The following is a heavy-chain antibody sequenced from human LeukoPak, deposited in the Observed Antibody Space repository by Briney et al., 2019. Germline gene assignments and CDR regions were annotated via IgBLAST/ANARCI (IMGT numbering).Heavy chain of an antibody. CDR1: GFTMSHYG. J-gene: IGHJ6*02. CDR2: ISSSGGST. CDR3: AKWYYDFWSGYSYYYYYGMDV. Sequence: GGSLRLSCAASGFTMSHYGVSWVRQAPEKGLEWVSAISSSGGSTYYADSVKGRFTISRDNSKNTLYLQMNSLRAEDTAVYYCAKWYYDFWSGYSYYYYYGMDVWGQGTTVTVSS. D-gene: IGHD3-3*01. V-gene: IGHV3-23*01.